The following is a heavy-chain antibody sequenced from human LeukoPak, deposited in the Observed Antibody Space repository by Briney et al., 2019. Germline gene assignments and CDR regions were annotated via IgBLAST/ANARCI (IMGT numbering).Heavy chain of an antibody. CDR3: ARYGSGTYPRFDY. Sequence: SETLSLTCTVSGGSIRGYYWSWIRQPPGKGLEWIGYIYYSGSTNYNPSLQSRVTISVDTSKNQFSLNLTSVTAADTAVYYCARYGSGTYPRFDYWGQGILVAVSS. J-gene: IGHJ4*02. V-gene: IGHV4-59*08. CDR2: IYYSGST. D-gene: IGHD3-10*01. CDR1: GGSIRGYY.